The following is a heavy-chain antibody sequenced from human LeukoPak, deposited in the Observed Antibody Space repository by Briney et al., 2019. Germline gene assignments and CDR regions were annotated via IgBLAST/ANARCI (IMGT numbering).Heavy chain of an antibody. J-gene: IGHJ3*02. CDR2: IYYSGST. V-gene: IGHV4-59*01. D-gene: IGHD3/OR15-3a*01. CDR3: ARRMDAFDI. CDR1: GGPISSYY. Sequence: SETLSLTCTVSGGPISSYYWSWIRQPPGKGLEWIGYIYYSGSTNYNPSLKSRVTISVDTSKNQFSLKLSSVTAADTAVYYCARRMDAFDIWGQGAMVTVSS.